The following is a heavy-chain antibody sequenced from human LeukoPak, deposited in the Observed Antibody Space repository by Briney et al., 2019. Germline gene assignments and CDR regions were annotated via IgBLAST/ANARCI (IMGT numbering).Heavy chain of an antibody. J-gene: IGHJ3*02. D-gene: IGHD3-22*01. V-gene: IGHV3-30-3*01. CDR2: ISYDGSNK. CDR1: GFTFSSYA. CDR3: ARSHLGPSGYPPDAFDI. Sequence: QSGGSLRLSCAASGFTFSSYAMHWVRQAPGKGLEWVAVISYDGSNKYYADSVKGRFTISRDNSKNTLYLQMNSLRAEDTAVYYCARSHLGPSGYPPDAFDIWGQGTMVTVSS.